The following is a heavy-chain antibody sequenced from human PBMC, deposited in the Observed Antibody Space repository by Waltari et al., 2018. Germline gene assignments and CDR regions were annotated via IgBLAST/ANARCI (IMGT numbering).Heavy chain of an antibody. J-gene: IGHJ4*02. CDR1: GTTFTLYH. D-gene: IGHD6-6*01. CDR2: SHPSSGGT. V-gene: IGHV1-2*02. CDR3: AALPYISSSTSY. Sequence: QVQLVQSGAEVKKPGASVKVSCKTSGTTFTLYHIHWVRQAPGQGLEWMGWSHPSSGGTNYAQKFQGRVTMTRDTSISTAYLELNSLTSDDTAVYYCAALPYISSSTSYWGQGTLVTVSS.